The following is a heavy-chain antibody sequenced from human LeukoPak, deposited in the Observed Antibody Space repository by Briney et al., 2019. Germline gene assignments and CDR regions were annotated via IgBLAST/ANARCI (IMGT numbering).Heavy chain of an antibody. D-gene: IGHD3-10*01. CDR1: GGSFSGYY. V-gene: IGHV4-34*01. J-gene: IGHJ4*02. CDR2: INHSGST. CDR3: ATSRSAPLDY. Sequence: PSETLSLTCAVYGGSFSGYYWSWIRQPPGKGLEWIGEINHSGSTNYNPSLKSRVTISVDTSKNQFSLKLSSVTAADTAVYYCATSRSAPLDYWGQGTLVTVSS.